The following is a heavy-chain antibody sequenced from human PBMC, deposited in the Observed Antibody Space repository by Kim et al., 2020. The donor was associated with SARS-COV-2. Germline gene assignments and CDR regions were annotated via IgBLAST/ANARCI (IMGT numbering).Heavy chain of an antibody. CDR1: GYTLTELS. V-gene: IGHV1-24*01. CDR3: ATYGESYSLGGRQPFDY. CDR2: FDPEDGET. D-gene: IGHD1-26*01. Sequence: ASVKVSCKVSGYTLTELSMHWVRQAPGKGLEWMGGFDPEDGETIYAQKFQGRVTMTEDTSTDTAYMELSSLRSEDTAVYYCATYGESYSLGGRQPFDYWGQGTLVTVSS. J-gene: IGHJ4*02.